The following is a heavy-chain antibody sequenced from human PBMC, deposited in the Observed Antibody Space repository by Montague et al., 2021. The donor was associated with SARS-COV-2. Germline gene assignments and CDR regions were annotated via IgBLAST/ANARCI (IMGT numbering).Heavy chain of an antibody. CDR3: ARLKRYFDSSGPPSAFDF. CDR1: GGSITNNIDY. V-gene: IGHV4-39*02. CDR2: IYYTGNT. D-gene: IGHD3-22*01. Sequence: SETLSLTCTVSGGSITNNIDYWAWIRQPPGKGLEWIGSIYYTGNTYYNPSLKSRVTISVVTSKNHFTLKLSSVTAAETAVYYCARLKRYFDSSGPPSAFDFWGQGIKVTVSS. J-gene: IGHJ3*01.